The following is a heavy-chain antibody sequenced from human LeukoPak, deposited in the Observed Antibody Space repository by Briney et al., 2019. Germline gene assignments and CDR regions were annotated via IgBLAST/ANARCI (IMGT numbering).Heavy chain of an antibody. Sequence: SETLSLTCTVSGGSISSSSYYWGWIRQPPGKGLEWIGSIYYSGSTYYNPSLKSRVTISVDRSKNQFSLKLSSVTAADTAVYYCARADSSGYHYGPLNWFDPWGQGTLVTVSS. CDR3: ARADSSGYHYGPLNWFDP. V-gene: IGHV4-39*07. CDR2: IYYSGST. D-gene: IGHD3-22*01. CDR1: GGSISSSSYY. J-gene: IGHJ5*02.